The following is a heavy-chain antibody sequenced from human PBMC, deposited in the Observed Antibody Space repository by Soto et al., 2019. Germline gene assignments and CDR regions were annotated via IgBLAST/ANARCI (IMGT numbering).Heavy chain of an antibody. J-gene: IGHJ2*01. CDR2: IYYSGST. D-gene: IGHD3-9*01. CDR3: ARGTDTWFFAL. Sequence: SETLSLTCTVSGGSISSGDYYWSWIRQPPGKGLEWIGYIYYSGSTYYNPSLKSRVTISVDTSKNQFSLKLTSVTAADTAVYYCARGTDTWFFALWGRGTLVTVSS. V-gene: IGHV4-30-4*01. CDR1: GGSISSGDYY.